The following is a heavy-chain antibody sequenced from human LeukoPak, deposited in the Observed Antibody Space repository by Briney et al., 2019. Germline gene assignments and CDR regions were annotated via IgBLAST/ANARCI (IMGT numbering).Heavy chain of an antibody. J-gene: IGHJ4*02. CDR3: TSTYYYDSSGYTPAR. V-gene: IGHV3-73*01. Sequence: GGSLRLSCAAPGFTFSSYAMHWVRQASGKGLEWVGRIRSEANSYATAYVASVKGRFTISRDDSKNTAYLQMNSLKTEDTAVYYCTSTYYYDSSGYTPARWGQGTLVTVSS. CDR1: GFTFSSYA. D-gene: IGHD3-22*01. CDR2: IRSEANSYAT.